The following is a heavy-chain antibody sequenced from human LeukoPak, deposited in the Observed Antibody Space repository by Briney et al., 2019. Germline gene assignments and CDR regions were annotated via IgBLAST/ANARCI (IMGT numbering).Heavy chain of an antibody. V-gene: IGHV4-39*01. Sequence: SETLSLTCTVSSGSISSSTHYWGWIRQPPGKGLEWIGSFYYSGSTYYNPSLKSRVTISVDTSKNQFSLKLSSVTATDTAVYYGARDSSGWSNFDFWGQGTLVTVSS. CDR1: SGSISSSTHY. CDR3: ARDSSGWSNFDF. J-gene: IGHJ4*02. CDR2: FYYSGST. D-gene: IGHD6-19*01.